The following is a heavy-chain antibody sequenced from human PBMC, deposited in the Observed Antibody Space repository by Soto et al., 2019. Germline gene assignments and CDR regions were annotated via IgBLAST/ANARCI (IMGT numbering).Heavy chain of an antibody. CDR1: GFTFSSYS. D-gene: IGHD3-10*01. CDR2: ISSSSSTI. Sequence: GGSLRLSCAASGFTFSSYSMNWVRQAPGKGLEWVSYISSSSSTIYYADSVKGRFTISRDNAKNSLYLQMNSLRAEDTAVYYCARGPLTHYYGSGSYSYDYWGQGTLVTVSS. J-gene: IGHJ4*02. V-gene: IGHV3-48*01. CDR3: ARGPLTHYYGSGSYSYDY.